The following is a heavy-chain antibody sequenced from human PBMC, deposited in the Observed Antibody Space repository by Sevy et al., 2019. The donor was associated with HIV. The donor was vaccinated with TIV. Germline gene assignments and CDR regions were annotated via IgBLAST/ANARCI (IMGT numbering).Heavy chain of an antibody. V-gene: IGHV1-24*01. CDR2: FDPEDGKT. CDR3: ASTRDYYDSSGYYYDY. Sequence: ASVKVSCKASGYTLTVLSIHWVRQAPGKGLEWLVTFDPEDGKTIYAQNFQGRVTMTEDTSTDTTYMELSSLRSEDTAVYYCASTRDYYDSSGYYYDYWGQGTLVTVSS. D-gene: IGHD3-22*01. J-gene: IGHJ4*02. CDR1: GYTLTVLS.